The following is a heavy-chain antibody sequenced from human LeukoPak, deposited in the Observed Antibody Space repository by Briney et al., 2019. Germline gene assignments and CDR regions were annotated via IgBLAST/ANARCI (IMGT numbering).Heavy chain of an antibody. V-gene: IGHV4-39*07. CDR1: GGSISSSSYY. Sequence: PSETLSLTCTVSGGSISSSSYYWGWIRQPPGKGLEWIGSIYYSGSTYYNPSLKSRVTISVDTSKNQFSLKLSSVTAADTAVYYCARQIAVAGFPEGGWYFDLWGRGTLVTVSS. D-gene: IGHD6-19*01. CDR3: ARQIAVAGFPEGGWYFDL. J-gene: IGHJ2*01. CDR2: IYYSGST.